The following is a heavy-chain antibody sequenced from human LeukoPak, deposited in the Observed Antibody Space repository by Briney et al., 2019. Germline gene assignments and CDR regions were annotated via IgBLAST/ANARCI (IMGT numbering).Heavy chain of an antibody. V-gene: IGHV3-23*01. CDR1: GFTFSTYA. Sequence: GGSLRLSCAASGFTFSTYAMSWVRQAPGKGLEWVSTISGSGANTYYADSVRGRFTISRDNSKNTLYLHMNSLRAEDTAVYYCAKDYYDSSGSYYFDYWGQGTLVTVSS. CDR2: ISGSGANT. J-gene: IGHJ4*02. D-gene: IGHD3-22*01. CDR3: AKDYYDSSGSYYFDY.